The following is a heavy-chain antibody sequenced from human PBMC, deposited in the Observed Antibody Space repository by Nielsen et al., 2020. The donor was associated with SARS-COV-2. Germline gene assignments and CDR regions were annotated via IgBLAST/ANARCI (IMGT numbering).Heavy chain of an antibody. Sequence: SETLSLTCNVSGGSISSSRFYWGWIRQPPGKGPEWIGSMYYSGSTYYNPSLKSRVTISVDTSKNQFSLKLSSVTAADTAVYYCARHSRPADFDYWGQGTLVTVSS. CDR1: GGSISSSRFY. CDR3: ARHSRPADFDY. D-gene: IGHD1-14*01. V-gene: IGHV4-39*01. J-gene: IGHJ4*02. CDR2: MYYSGST.